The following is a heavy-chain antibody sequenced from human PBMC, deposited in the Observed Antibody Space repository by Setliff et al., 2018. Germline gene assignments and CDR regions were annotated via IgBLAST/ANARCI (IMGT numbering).Heavy chain of an antibody. CDR2: IGSGGTNI. V-gene: IGHV3-21*01. CDR3: ARASVRYYDSSGFNY. Sequence: GGSLRLSCAASGFTFSSYPMNWVRQAPGKGLEWVAYIGSGGTNIYYEDSMKGRFTVSRDNAQNLLYLQMNSLKVDDTAVYYCARASVRYYDSSGFNYWGQGTLVTVSS. J-gene: IGHJ4*02. D-gene: IGHD3-22*01. CDR1: GFTFSSYP.